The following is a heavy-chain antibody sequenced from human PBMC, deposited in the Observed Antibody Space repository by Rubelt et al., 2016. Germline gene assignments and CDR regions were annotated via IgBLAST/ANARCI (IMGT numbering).Heavy chain of an antibody. CDR1: GFTFSSYA. D-gene: IGHD3-16*01. J-gene: IGHJ4*02. V-gene: IGHV3-23*04. CDR2: TSGGGGST. CDR3: ARDLGSSPFDY. Sequence: EVQLVESGGGLVQSGGSLRLSCAASGFTFSSYAMHWVRQAPGKGLEWVSGTSGGGGSTNYADSVKGRFTISRDNSKNTLYLQMNSLRAEDTAVYYSARDLGSSPFDYWGQGTLVTVS.